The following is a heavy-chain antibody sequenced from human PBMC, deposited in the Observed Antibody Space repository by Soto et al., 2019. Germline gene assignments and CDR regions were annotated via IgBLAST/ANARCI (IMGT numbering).Heavy chain of an antibody. J-gene: IGHJ6*02. CDR2: IIPIFGTA. Sequence: GASVKVSCKASGGTFSSYAICWVRQAPGQGLEWMGGIIPIFGTANYAQKFQGRVTITADESTSTAYMELSSLRSEDTAVYYCARFSSSSWYAHYYGMDVWGQGTTVTVSS. CDR3: ARFSSSSWYAHYYGMDV. V-gene: IGHV1-69*13. D-gene: IGHD6-13*01. CDR1: GGTFSSYA.